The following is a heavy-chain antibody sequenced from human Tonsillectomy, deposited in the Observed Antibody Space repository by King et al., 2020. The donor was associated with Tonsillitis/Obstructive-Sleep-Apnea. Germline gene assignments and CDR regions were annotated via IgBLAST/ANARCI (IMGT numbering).Heavy chain of an antibody. CDR2: IYYSGST. Sequence: VQLQESGPGLVKPSQTLSLTCTVSGGSISSGGYYWSWIRQHPGKGLEWIGYIYYSGSTYYNPSLTSRVTISVDTSKNQFSLKLSSVTAADTAVYYCAREGRYYYDSSGYYQYYFDYWGQGTLVTVSS. CDR3: AREGRYYYDSSGYYQYYFDY. V-gene: IGHV4-31*03. J-gene: IGHJ4*02. D-gene: IGHD3-22*01. CDR1: GGSISSGGYY.